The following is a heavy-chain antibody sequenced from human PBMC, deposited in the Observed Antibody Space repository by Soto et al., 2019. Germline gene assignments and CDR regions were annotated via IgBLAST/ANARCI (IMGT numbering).Heavy chain of an antibody. CDR3: AKDFGGGSCYSGCYFDY. CDR1: GFTFSSYA. V-gene: IGHV3-23*01. Sequence: GGSLRLSCAASGFTFSSYAMSWVRQAPGKGLEWVSAISGSGGSTYYADSVKGRFTISRDNSKNTLYLQMNSLRAEDTAVYYCAKDFGGGSCYSGCYFDYWGQGTLVTVSS. J-gene: IGHJ4*02. CDR2: ISGSGGST. D-gene: IGHD2-15*01.